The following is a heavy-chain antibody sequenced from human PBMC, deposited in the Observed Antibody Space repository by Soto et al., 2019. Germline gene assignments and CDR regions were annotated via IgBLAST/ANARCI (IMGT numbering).Heavy chain of an antibody. J-gene: IGHJ5*02. CDR1: GGSISSYY. Sequence: SETLSLTCSVSGGSISSYYWSWIRQPPGKGLEWIGYIFYSGRSGSTNHNPSLKSRVTISVDTSKNQFSLKLSSVTAADTAVYYCARTALGWFDPWGPGISVTVSS. V-gene: IGHV4-59*01. CDR3: ARTALGWFDP. CDR2: IFYSGRSGST. D-gene: IGHD2-21*02.